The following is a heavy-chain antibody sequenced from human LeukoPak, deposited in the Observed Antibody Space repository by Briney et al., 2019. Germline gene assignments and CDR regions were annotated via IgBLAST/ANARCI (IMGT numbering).Heavy chain of an antibody. Sequence: SVKVSCKASGGTFSSYTITWVRQAPGQGLEWVGGIMPLFNTPNYAQQFQGRVTITTDESTSTAYMELGSLGFEDTAMYYCARVDRYHFYLDVWGKGTTVTVSS. J-gene: IGHJ6*03. V-gene: IGHV1-69*05. CDR1: GGTFSSYT. CDR3: ARVDRYHFYLDV. CDR2: IMPLFNTP.